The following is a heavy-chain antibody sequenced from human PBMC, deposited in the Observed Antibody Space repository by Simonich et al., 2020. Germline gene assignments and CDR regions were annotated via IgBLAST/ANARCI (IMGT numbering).Heavy chain of an antibody. J-gene: IGHJ5*02. V-gene: IGHV4-39*01. CDR3: ARHPEYSSNWFDP. D-gene: IGHD6-6*01. CDR1: GGSISSSSYY. CDR2: IYYRGST. Sequence: QLQLQESGPGLVKPSETLSLTCTVSGGSISSSSYYWGWIRQPPGTGLEWIGSIYYRGSTYYNPSLKSRVTISGDTSKNQFSLKLSSVTAADTAVYYCARHPEYSSNWFDPWGQGTLVTVSS.